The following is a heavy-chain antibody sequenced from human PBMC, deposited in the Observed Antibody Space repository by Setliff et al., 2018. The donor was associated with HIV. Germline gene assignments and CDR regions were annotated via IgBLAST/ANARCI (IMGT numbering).Heavy chain of an antibody. J-gene: IGHJ3*02. CDR3: ASAYSNYEGPSHGHDAFDI. CDR1: GGTFSSYA. V-gene: IGHV1-69*05. D-gene: IGHD4-4*01. Sequence: SVKVSCKASGGTFSSYAISWVRQAPGQGLEWMGGIIPIFGTANYAQKFQGRVTITTDESTSTAYMELSSLRSEDTAVYSCASAYSNYEGPSHGHDAFDIWGQGTMVTVSS. CDR2: IIPIFGTA.